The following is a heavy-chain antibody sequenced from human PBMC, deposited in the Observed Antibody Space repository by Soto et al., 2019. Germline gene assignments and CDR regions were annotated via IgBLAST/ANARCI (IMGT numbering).Heavy chain of an antibody. CDR3: ATSHLHHFDMVAGFQY. J-gene: IGHJ4*02. Sequence: QVQVLESGGGVVQPGRSLRLSCAVSGFTFSTYAMHWVRQAPGKGLEWVALISYDGRNEYYGDSVKGRFTISRDNSKNTLYLQRNKLRSEDTALSHCATSHLHHFDMVAGFQYWGQGTLVTVSS. CDR1: GFTFSTYA. D-gene: IGHD5-12*01. V-gene: IGHV3-30*03. CDR2: ISYDGRNE.